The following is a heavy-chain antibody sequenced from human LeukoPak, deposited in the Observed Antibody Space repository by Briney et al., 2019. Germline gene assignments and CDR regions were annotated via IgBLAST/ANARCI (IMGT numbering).Heavy chain of an antibody. CDR1: GFTFSSYG. Sequence: GGSLRLSCVASGFTFSSYGMNCVRQAPGRRLEWVSYISSSSDSIYYADSVKGRFTISRDNAENSLYLQMNSLRDEDTAVYYCARAMRSGYDYWGQGTLVTVSS. V-gene: IGHV3-48*02. CDR2: ISSSSDSI. D-gene: IGHD5-12*01. CDR3: ARAMRSGYDY. J-gene: IGHJ4*02.